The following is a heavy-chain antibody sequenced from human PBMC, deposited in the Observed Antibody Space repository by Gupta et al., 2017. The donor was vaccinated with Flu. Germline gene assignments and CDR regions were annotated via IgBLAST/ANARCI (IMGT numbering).Heavy chain of an antibody. CDR1: T. D-gene: IGHD3-22*01. Sequence: TMHWARQVPGKGPEWVSGISWNGYNIGYADSVKGRFPISRDNAKNSLYLQMDSLRPDDTALYYCSKDVRQNSSSYYMDVWGKGTTVTVSS. V-gene: IGHV3-9*01. J-gene: IGHJ6*03. CDR2: ISWNGYNI. CDR3: SKDVRQNSSSYYMDV.